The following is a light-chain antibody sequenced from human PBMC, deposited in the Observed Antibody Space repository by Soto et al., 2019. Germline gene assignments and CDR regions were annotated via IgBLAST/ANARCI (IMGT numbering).Light chain of an antibody. CDR2: DAS. J-gene: IGKJ3*01. CDR1: QSVSSY. CDR3: QQRSNWPRIT. V-gene: IGKV3-11*01. Sequence: EIVLTQSPATLSLSPGERATLSCRASQSVSSYLAWYQQKPGQAPRLLIYDASNRATGIPARFSGSGSGTDFTLTINSREPEDFAVYYFQQRSNWPRITFGPGTKVDIK.